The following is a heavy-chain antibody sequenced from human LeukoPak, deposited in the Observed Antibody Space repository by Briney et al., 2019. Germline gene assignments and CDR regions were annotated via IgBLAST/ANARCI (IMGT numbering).Heavy chain of an antibody. V-gene: IGHV4-30-4*08. D-gene: IGHD6-19*01. CDR3: ARVDSSGWPGGYYYYMDV. Sequence: SETLSLTXTVSGGSISSGDYYWSWIRQPPGKGLEWIGYIYYSGSTYYNPSLKSRVTISVDTSKNQFSLKLSSVTAADTAVYYCARVDSSGWPGGYYYYMDVWGKGTTVTVSS. CDR1: GGSISSGDYY. J-gene: IGHJ6*03. CDR2: IYYSGST.